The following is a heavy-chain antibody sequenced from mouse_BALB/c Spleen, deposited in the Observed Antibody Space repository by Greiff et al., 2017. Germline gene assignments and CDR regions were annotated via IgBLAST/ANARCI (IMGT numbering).Heavy chain of an antibody. D-gene: IGHD2-10*01. CDR3: ATYYGNYEGFAY. CDR2: ISSGGSYT. V-gene: IGHV5-9-4*01. J-gene: IGHJ3*01. CDR1: GFTFSSYA. Sequence: EVNLVESGGGLVKPGGSLKLSCAASGFTFSSYAMSWVRQSPEKRLEWVAEISSGGSYTYYPDTVTGRFTISRDNAKNTLYLEMSSLRSEDTAMYYCATYYGNYEGFAYWGQGTLVTVSA.